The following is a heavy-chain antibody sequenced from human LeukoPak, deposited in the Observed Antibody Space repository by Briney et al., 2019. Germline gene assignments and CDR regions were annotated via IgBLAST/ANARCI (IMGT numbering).Heavy chain of an antibody. Sequence: PGGSLRLSCAASGFTFSNAWMNWVRQAPGKGLEWVGRIKSKTDGGTTDYAAPVKGRFTISRDDSKNTLYLQMNSLKTEDTAVYYCTSNYDYVWGPTYYYYGMDVWGQGTTVTVSS. D-gene: IGHD3-16*01. CDR2: IKSKTDGGTT. CDR3: TSNYDYVWGPTYYYYGMDV. V-gene: IGHV3-15*07. CDR1: GFTFSNAW. J-gene: IGHJ6*02.